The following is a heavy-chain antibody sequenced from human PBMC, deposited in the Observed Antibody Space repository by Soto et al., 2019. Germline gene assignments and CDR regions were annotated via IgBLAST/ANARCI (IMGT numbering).Heavy chain of an antibody. CDR1: GYTFTSYA. CDR2: INAGNGNT. Sequence: ASVKVSCKASGYTFTSYAMHWVRQAPGQRLEWMGWINAGNGNTKYPQKFQGRVTITRDTSASTAYMELSSLRSEDTAVYYCARGIRYCSGGSCYPYGVDVWGQGTTVTISS. D-gene: IGHD2-15*01. V-gene: IGHV1-3*01. J-gene: IGHJ6*02. CDR3: ARGIRYCSGGSCYPYGVDV.